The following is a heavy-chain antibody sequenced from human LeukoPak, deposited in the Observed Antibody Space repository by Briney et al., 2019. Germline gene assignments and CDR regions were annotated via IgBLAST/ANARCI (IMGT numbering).Heavy chain of an antibody. D-gene: IGHD4-17*01. CDR1: AFIFSGHW. V-gene: IGHV3-7*03. Sequence: PGGSLRLSCEGSAFIFSGHWMNWVRQTPGKGLGWVASIKEDGSERQYVDSVKGRFSISRDNTKGSLFLQLNSLRAEDTAVYYCTVFGDSNHWGQGTLVTVSS. J-gene: IGHJ5*02. CDR2: IKEDGSER. CDR3: TVFGDSNH.